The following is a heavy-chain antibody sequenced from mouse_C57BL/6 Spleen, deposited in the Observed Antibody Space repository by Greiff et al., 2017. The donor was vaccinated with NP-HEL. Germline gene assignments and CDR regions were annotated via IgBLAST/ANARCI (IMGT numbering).Heavy chain of an antibody. V-gene: IGHV7-3*01. CDR1: GFTFTDYY. CDR3: ARFSRWYFDV. J-gene: IGHJ1*03. Sequence: EVQRVESGGGLVQPGGSLSLSCAASGFTFTDYYMSWVRQPPGKALEWLGFIRNKANGYTTEYSASVKGRFTISRDNSQSILYLQMNALRAEDSATYYCARFSRWYFDVWGTGTTVTVSS. D-gene: IGHD3-1*01. CDR2: IRNKANGYTT.